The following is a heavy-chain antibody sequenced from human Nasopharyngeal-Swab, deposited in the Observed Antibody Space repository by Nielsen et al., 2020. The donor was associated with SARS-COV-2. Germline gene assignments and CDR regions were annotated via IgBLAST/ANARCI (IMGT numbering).Heavy chain of an antibody. V-gene: IGHV3-7*01. D-gene: IGHD1-14*01. CDR2: IKQDGSEK. Sequence: GGSLRLSCAASGFTFSSSWMSWVRQAPGKGLKWVANIKQDGSEKYYVDSVKGRFTISRDNAKNSLYLQMNSLRAEDTAVYYCARAHRLDYWGQGTLVTVSS. J-gene: IGHJ4*02. CDR1: GFTFSSSW. CDR3: ARAHRLDY.